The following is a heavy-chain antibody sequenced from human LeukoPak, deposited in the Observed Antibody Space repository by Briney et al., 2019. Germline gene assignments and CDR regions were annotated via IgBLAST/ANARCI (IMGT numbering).Heavy chain of an antibody. CDR1: GGTFSSYA. D-gene: IGHD2-2*01. CDR3: ARDFCSSTGCLNWFDP. Sequence: SVKVSCKASGGTFSSYAISWVRQAPGQGLEWMGGIIPIFGTANYAQKFQGRVTITADESTSTAYMELSSLRSEDTAVYYCARDFCSSTGCLNWFDPWGQGTLVTVSS. CDR2: IIPIFGTA. J-gene: IGHJ5*02. V-gene: IGHV1-69*01.